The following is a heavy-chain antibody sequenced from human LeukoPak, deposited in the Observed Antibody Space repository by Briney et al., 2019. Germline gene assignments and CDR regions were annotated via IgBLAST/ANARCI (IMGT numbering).Heavy chain of an antibody. J-gene: IGHJ5*02. D-gene: IGHD6-6*01. Sequence: SETLSLTCTVSGGSISSSRYYWGWIRQPPGKGLEWIGNIYYSGSTYYNPSLKSRVTISLDTSKNQFSLKLSFVTAADTAVYYCARRDIAARLNWFDPWGQGTLFSASS. CDR2: IYYSGST. V-gene: IGHV4-39*01. CDR3: ARRDIAARLNWFDP. CDR1: GGSISSSRYY.